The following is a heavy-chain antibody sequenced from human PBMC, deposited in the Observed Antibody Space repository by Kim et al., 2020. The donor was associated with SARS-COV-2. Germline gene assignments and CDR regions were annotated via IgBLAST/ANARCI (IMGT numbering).Heavy chain of an antibody. CDR2: TNQDGRQR. D-gene: IGHD2-15*01. V-gene: IGHV3-7*03. CDR1: GFTFEKYW. J-gene: IGHJ4*02. CDR3: ARWYHVPLES. Sequence: GGSLRLSCVASGFTFEKYWMSWVRQAPGKGLEWVANTNQDGRQRFYSDSVRGRFTISRDNAKKSIFLQMNSLRAEDTALYYCARWYHVPLESWGRGTLVTVSS.